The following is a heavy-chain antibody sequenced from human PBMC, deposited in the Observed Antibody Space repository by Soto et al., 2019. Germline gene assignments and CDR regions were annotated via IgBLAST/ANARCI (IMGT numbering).Heavy chain of an antibody. Sequence: GGSLRLSCAASGFSFSRYAMSWVRRAPGKGLEWISYISMSSTTLFYAGSVKGRFTISRDNAQKSLFLEMNSLRDDDTAMYFCARDAIGDATNWFDPWGQGTLVTVSS. D-gene: IGHD3-16*01. CDR3: ARDAIGDATNWFDP. CDR1: GFSFSRYA. V-gene: IGHV3-48*02. CDR2: ISMSSTTL. J-gene: IGHJ5*02.